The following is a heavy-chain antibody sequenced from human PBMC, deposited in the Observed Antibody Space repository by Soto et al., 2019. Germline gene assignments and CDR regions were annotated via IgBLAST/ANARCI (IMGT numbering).Heavy chain of an antibody. CDR1: GGSISSSNYY. D-gene: IGHD5-18*01. CDR3: ARIPAMVPHFDY. J-gene: IGHJ4*02. V-gene: IGHV4-39*01. CDR2: IYYSGST. Sequence: QLQLQESGPGLVKPSETLSLTCTVSGGSISSSNYYWGWIRQPPGKGLEWIGTIYYSGSTYYNPSLTSRGTISVDTSQNLFSLTLSSVPAADTPVYYCARIPAMVPHFDYWGQGTLVTVSS.